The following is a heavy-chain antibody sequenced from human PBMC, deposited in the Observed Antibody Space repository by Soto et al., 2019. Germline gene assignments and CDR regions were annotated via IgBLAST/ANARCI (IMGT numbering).Heavy chain of an antibody. J-gene: IGHJ6*02. CDR3: RRGYCSSYSCYGAAMDV. Sequence: VQLVESGGGVVQPGRSLRLSCAASGFTFSSYGMHWVRQAPGKGLEWVAVIWYDGSNDDYVDSVKGRFTISRDNSNNXXYLEMNRLRAEDTAIYYCRRGYCSSYSCYGAAMDVWGQGTTITVAS. D-gene: IGHD2-2*01. CDR1: GFTFSSYG. CDR2: IWYDGSND. V-gene: IGHV3-33*01.